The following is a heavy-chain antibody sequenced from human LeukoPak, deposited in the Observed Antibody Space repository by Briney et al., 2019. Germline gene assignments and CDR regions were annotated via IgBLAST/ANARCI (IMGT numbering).Heavy chain of an antibody. CDR3: AKGGGPYHLSTDY. Sequence: GGPLRLSCAPSGFTFSSYAMNWVRQGPGRGLEWVSAITSAGNTYYADSVKGRFTLSRDSSKNTLYLQMKSLRSEDTAVYYCAKGGGPYHLSTDYWGQGTLVTVSS. D-gene: IGHD2-2*01. CDR1: GFTFSSYA. CDR2: ITSAGNT. J-gene: IGHJ4*02. V-gene: IGHV3-23*01.